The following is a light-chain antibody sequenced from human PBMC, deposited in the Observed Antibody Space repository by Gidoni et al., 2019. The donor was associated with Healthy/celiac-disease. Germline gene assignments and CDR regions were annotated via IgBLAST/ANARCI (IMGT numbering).Light chain of an antibody. J-gene: IGLJ1*01. V-gene: IGLV1-40*01. CDR2: GNS. CDR1: SSNIGAGYD. Sequence: QSVLTQPPSMAGAPGQGVTISCTGSSSNIGAGYDVHWYQQLPGTAPKLLIYGNSNRPSGVPDRFSGSKSGTSASLAITGLQAEDEADYYCQSYDSSLSGFYVFGTGTKVTVL. CDR3: QSYDSSLSGFYV.